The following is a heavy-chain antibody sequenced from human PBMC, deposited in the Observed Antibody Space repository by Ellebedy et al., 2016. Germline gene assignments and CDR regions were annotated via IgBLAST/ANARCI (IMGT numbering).Heavy chain of an antibody. CDR1: GLTVSSAY. CDR2: TSPGGDT. J-gene: IGHJ4*02. CDR3: ANSGYSYAWGH. D-gene: IGHD5-18*01. Sequence: GGSLRLSCVASGLTVSSAYISWFRQPPGRGPEWVSMTSPGGDTYYANSVRGRFTMSRDNSKNTLYPQMNSLTAEDTAVYFCANSGYSYAWGHWGQGTLVTVSA. V-gene: IGHV3-53*01.